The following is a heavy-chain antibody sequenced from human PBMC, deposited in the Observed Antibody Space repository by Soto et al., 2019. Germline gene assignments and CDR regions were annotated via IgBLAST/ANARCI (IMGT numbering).Heavy chain of an antibody. J-gene: IGHJ4*02. V-gene: IGHV3-30-3*01. CDR2: ISYDGTNK. CDR1: GFSFSISP. Sequence: QVQLVESGGGVVQPGRSLRLSCAASGFSFSISPMHWVRKAPGKGPEWVALISYDGTNKFYADSVKGRFTISRDNSKSTLYLQVDSLRPEDAALYYCARDPKTSGGQHWAFNYFDSLGQGTLVSVSS. CDR3: ARDPKTSGGQHWAFNYFDS. D-gene: IGHD7-27*01.